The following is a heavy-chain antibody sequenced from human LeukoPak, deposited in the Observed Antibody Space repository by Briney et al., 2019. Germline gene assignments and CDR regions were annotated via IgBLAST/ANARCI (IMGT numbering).Heavy chain of an antibody. CDR1: GFNFSNYA. CDR3: AKGHGRLPRVDSGY. J-gene: IGHJ4*02. CDR2: ISYDGSNK. D-gene: IGHD3-16*01. Sequence: GGSLRLSCAASGFNFSNYAMHWVRQAPGKGLEWVAVISYDGSNKYYTDSMKGRFTISRDNSKNALYLQMNSLRAEDTAVYYCAKGHGRLPRVDSGYWGQGALVTVSS. V-gene: IGHV3-30*18.